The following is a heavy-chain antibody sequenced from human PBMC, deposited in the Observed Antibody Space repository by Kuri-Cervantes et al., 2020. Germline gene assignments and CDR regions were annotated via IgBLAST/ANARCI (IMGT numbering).Heavy chain of an antibody. CDR3: ARDFGYSGYDFSSYYMDV. D-gene: IGHD5-12*01. CDR2: IWNDGSNK. V-gene: IGHV3-33*01. Sequence: GGSLRLSCAASGFTFSSYGMHWVRQAPGKGLEWVAVIWNDGSNKYYADSVKGRFTISRDNSKNTLYLQMNSLRAEDTAVYYWARDFGYSGYDFSSYYMDVWGKGTMVTVSS. J-gene: IGHJ6*03. CDR1: GFTFSSYG.